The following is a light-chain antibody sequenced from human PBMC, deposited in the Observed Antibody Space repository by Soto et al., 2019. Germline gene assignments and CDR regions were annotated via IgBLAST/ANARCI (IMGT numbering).Light chain of an antibody. Sequence: ALTQPRSVSGSPGQSVTISCTGTSSDVGGYDYVSWYQQHPGKAPKLMIYDVNKRPSGVPDRFSGSKSGNTASLTISGLQAEDEADYYCCSYAGSSLYVFGTGTKVTGL. CDR3: CSYAGSSLYV. CDR2: DVN. CDR1: SSDVGGYDY. J-gene: IGLJ1*01. V-gene: IGLV2-11*01.